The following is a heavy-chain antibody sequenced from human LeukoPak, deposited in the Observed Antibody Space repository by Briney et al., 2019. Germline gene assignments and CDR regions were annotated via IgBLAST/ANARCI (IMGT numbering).Heavy chain of an antibody. CDR3: AKDRVVGATAYWFDP. V-gene: IGHV3-23*01. J-gene: IGHJ5*02. D-gene: IGHD1-26*01. CDR2: IGGSGGST. CDR1: GFTFSNYA. Sequence: RGSLRLSCAASGFTFSNYAMNWVRQAPGKGLEWVSAIGGSGGSTYYADSVKGRFTISRDNSKNTLYLQMNSLRAEDTAVYYCAKDRVVGATAYWFDPWGQGTLVTVSS.